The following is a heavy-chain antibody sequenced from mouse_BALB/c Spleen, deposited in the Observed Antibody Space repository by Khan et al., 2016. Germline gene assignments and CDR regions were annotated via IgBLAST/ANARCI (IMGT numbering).Heavy chain of an antibody. CDR2: INTYSGES. CDR1: GYTFTNYG. Sequence: QIQLVQSGPELKKPGQTVKISCKASGYTFTNYGMNWVKQAPGKGLKWMGWINTYSGESTYADDFKGRFAFSLETSANTAYVQINNLKNEDTATYFCARYRYYYGSSMYFDVWGAGTTVTVSA. D-gene: IGHD1-1*01. V-gene: IGHV9-3-1*01. J-gene: IGHJ1*01. CDR3: ARYRYYYGSSMYFDV.